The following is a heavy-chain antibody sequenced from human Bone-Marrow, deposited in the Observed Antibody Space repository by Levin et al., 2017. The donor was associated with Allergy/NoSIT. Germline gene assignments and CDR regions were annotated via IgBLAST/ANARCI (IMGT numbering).Heavy chain of an antibody. J-gene: IGHJ4*02. CDR2: ISGSGAGT. V-gene: IGHV3-23*01. CDR1: GFTFRTYA. Sequence: GGSLRLSCAASGFTFRTYAMSWVRQAPGKGLEWLSGISGSGAGTFYVDSVKGRFNISKDNSKNMVYLQLNSLRVEDTAVYYCAKVGSGWFRNKLDSWGQGTLVTVSS. D-gene: IGHD6-19*01. CDR3: AKVGSGWFRNKLDS.